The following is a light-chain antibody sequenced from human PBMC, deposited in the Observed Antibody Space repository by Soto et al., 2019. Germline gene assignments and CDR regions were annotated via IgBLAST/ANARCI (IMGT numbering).Light chain of an antibody. CDR1: QSVSSSY. CDR2: GAS. Sequence: EFVLTQSPGTLSLSPGERATLSCRASQSVSSSYLAWYQQKPGQAPRILIYGASTRATRIPDRFSGSGSGTDFTLTISRLEPEDFALYYCQQYGSSPPLTFGGGTKVEIK. J-gene: IGKJ4*01. V-gene: IGKV3-20*01. CDR3: QQYGSSPPLT.